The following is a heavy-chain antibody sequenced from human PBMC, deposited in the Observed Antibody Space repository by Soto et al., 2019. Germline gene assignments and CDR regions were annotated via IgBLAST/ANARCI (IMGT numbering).Heavy chain of an antibody. Sequence: QVQLVQSGAEVKKPGASVKVSCKASGYTFTGYYMHWVRQAPGQGLEWMGWINPNSGGTNYAQKFQGWVTMTRDTSISTAYMELSRLRSDDTAVYYCARDSGVAAAGSRSRDDYYYYYGMDVWGQGTTVTVSS. J-gene: IGHJ6*02. CDR2: INPNSGGT. CDR3: ARDSGVAAAGSRSRDDYYYYYGMDV. CDR1: GYTFTGYY. V-gene: IGHV1-2*04. D-gene: IGHD6-13*01.